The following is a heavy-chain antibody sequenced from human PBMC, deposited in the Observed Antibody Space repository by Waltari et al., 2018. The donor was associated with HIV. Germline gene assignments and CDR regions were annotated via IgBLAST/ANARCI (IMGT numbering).Heavy chain of an antibody. J-gene: IGHJ3*02. CDR1: GGSISSFY. Sequence: QVQLQESGPGLVKPSETLSLTCTVSGGSISSFYWRWVRQSAGKGLEWIGRFYSSGNSNYNPSLKSRVTLSLDTSKNQFSLNLSSVTAADTAVYYCARANSSTSRYSAFDMWGQGTVVTVSS. CDR3: ARANSSTSRYSAFDM. D-gene: IGHD2-2*02. V-gene: IGHV4-4*07. CDR2: FYSSGNS.